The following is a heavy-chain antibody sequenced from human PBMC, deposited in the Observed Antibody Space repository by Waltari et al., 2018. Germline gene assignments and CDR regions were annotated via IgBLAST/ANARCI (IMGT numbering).Heavy chain of an antibody. CDR2: IYYSGST. CDR1: GGSIRSSIYY. J-gene: IGHJ4*02. CDR3: ARDPYGDFDY. D-gene: IGHD4-17*01. V-gene: IGHV4-39*07. Sequence: QLQLQESGPGLVKPSETLSLTCTVSGGSIRSSIYYWGWIRQPPGKGLEWIGSIYYSGSTYYNPSLKSRVTISVDTSKNQFSLKLSSVTAADTAVYYCARDPYGDFDYWGQGTLVTVSS.